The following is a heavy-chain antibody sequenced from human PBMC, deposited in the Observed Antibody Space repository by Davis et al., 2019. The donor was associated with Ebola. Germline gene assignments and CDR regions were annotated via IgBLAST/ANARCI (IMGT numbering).Heavy chain of an antibody. CDR3: ARHGPYGGWKSYYYGMDV. D-gene: IGHD4/OR15-4a*01. J-gene: IGHJ6*02. Sequence: GESLKISCKGSGYSFTSYWIGWVRQMPGKGLEWMGIIYPGDSDTRYSPSFQGQVTISADKSISTAYLQWSSLKASDTAMYYCARHGPYGGWKSYYYGMDVWGQGTTVTVSS. CDR1: GYSFTSYW. CDR2: IYPGDSDT. V-gene: IGHV5-51*01.